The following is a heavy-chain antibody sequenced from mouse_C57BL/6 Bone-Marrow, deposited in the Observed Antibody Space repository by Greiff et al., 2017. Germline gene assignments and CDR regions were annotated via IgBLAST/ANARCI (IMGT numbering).Heavy chain of an antibody. CDR1: GYTFTSYW. J-gene: IGHJ1*03. Sequence: QVQLQQPGAELVKPGASVKMSCKASGYTFTSYWITWVKQRPGQGLEWIGDIYPGSGSTNYNEKFKSKATLTVYTSSSTAYMPLSSLTSEDSAVSYCARPYYSNDWYFDVWGTGTTVTVSS. CDR2: IYPGSGST. D-gene: IGHD2-5*01. CDR3: ARPYYSNDWYFDV. V-gene: IGHV1-55*01.